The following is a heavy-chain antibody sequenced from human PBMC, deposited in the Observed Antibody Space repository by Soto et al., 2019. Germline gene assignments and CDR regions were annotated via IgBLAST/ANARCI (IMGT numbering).Heavy chain of an antibody. Sequence: GESLKISCKCSGYTFTIYWIVWVRQMPGKGLECVGAIYPGDSDTRYTPSFQGQVTISADKSISTAYLQWSTLTASDTAVYYCATFQAGSYYFYGMDVWGQGTTVTVSS. J-gene: IGHJ6*02. CDR1: GYTFTIYW. D-gene: IGHD6-25*01. V-gene: IGHV5-51*01. CDR3: ATFQAGSYYFYGMDV. CDR2: IYPGDSDT.